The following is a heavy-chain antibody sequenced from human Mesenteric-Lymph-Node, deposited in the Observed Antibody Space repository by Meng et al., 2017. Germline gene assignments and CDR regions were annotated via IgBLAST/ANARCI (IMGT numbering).Heavy chain of an antibody. J-gene: IGHJ2*01. CDR2: ISGDGSST. CDR1: GYTFSNYR. D-gene: IGHD3-16*01. V-gene: IGHV3-74*02. CDR3: TRNQWGTHL. Sequence: QAVGAGGGLIELGEFLRISVAGCGYTFSNYRMSWVRKTQEKGMVWIYNISGDGSSTRYADLVEGRFTIYRDNAKNTLYLQMNSLRVEDTAVYYCTRNQWGTHLWGRGTLVT.